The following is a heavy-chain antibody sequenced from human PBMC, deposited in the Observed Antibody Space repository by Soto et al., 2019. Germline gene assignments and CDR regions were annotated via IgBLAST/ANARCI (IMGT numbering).Heavy chain of an antibody. D-gene: IGHD6-19*01. CDR1: GFIFSNYA. CDR3: AKGGRQWLVTSDFNY. J-gene: IGHJ4*02. V-gene: IGHV3-23*01. Sequence: LRLSCAASGFIFSNYAMSWVRQAPGKGPEWVSSISGSGVNTFYADSVKGRFTISRDNSKNMLYLQMSSLRAEDTALYYCAKGGRQWLVTSDFNYWGQGALVTV. CDR2: ISGSGVNT.